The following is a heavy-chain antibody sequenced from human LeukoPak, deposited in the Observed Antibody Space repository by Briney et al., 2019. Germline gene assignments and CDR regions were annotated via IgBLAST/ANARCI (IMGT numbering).Heavy chain of an antibody. CDR1: GFTFSSDA. J-gene: IGHJ4*02. CDR3: ARDRGRGYYDSSGNFDY. CDR2: ISSSGSTI. D-gene: IGHD3-22*01. V-gene: IGHV3-48*04. Sequence: PGGSLRLSCAASGFTFSSDAMSWVRQAPGKGLEWVSYISSSGSTIYYADSVKGRFTISRDNAKNSLYLQMNSLRAEDTAVYYCARDRGRGYYDSSGNFDYWGQGTLVTVSS.